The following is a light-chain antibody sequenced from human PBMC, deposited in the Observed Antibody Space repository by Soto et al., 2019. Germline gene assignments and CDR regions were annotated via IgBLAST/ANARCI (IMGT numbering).Light chain of an antibody. Sequence: QLVLTQPPSASGTPGQRVTISCSGSSSNIGSNYVYWYQQLPGTVPQLLIYRNSERPSGVPDRFSGYKSGTSASLAISGLRSEYEADYYCAAWDDSLSGVVFGGGTKLTVL. CDR3: AAWDDSLSGVV. CDR2: RNS. CDR1: SSNIGSNY. J-gene: IGLJ2*01. V-gene: IGLV1-47*01.